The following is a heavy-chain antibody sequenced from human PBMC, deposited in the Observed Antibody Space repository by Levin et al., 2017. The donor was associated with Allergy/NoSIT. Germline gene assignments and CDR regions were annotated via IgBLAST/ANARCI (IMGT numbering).Heavy chain of an antibody. CDR2: ISGSGGST. CDR1: GFTFSSHA. Sequence: GESLKISCAVSGFTFSSHAMSWVRQAPGKGLEWVSAISGSGGSTHYADSVKGRFTISRDNSKNTLYLQMNSLRAEDTAVYYCAKGLWTNYYYYGMDVWGQGTTVTVSS. D-gene: IGHD3/OR15-3a*01. CDR3: AKGLWTNYYYYGMDV. J-gene: IGHJ6*02. V-gene: IGHV3-23*01.